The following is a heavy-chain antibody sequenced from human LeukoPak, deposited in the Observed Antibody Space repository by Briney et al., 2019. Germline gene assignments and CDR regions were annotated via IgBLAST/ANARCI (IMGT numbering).Heavy chain of an antibody. J-gene: IGHJ4*02. D-gene: IGHD6-19*01. V-gene: IGHV1-18*01. CDR2: IGAYNGNT. CDR1: GYTFTSYG. Sequence: ASVKVSCKASGYTFTSYGISWVRQAPGQGLEWMGWIGAYNGNTNYAQKLQGRVTMTTDTSTSTAYMELRSLRSDDTAVYYCARDRFSSGWSPPDYWGQGTLVTVSS. CDR3: ARDRFSSGWSPPDY.